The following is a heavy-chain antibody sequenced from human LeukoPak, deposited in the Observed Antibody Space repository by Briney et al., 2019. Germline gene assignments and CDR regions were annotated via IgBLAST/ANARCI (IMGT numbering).Heavy chain of an antibody. Sequence: GGSLRLSCAASGFTFSSYSMNWVRQAPGKGLEWVSSISSSSSYIYYADSVKGRFTISRDNAKNSLYLQMNSLRAEDTAVYYCARDLGYCGGDCYSGSDWYFDLGGRGTLVTVSS. D-gene: IGHD2-21*02. CDR2: ISSSSSYI. CDR3: ARDLGYCGGDCYSGSDWYFDL. CDR1: GFTFSSYS. J-gene: IGHJ2*01. V-gene: IGHV3-21*01.